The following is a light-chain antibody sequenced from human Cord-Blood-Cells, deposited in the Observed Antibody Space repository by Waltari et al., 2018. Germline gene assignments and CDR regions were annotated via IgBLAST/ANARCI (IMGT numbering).Light chain of an antibody. Sequence: SALTQPASVSGSPGQPITISCTGTSRDVGSYNLVSWYQQHPRKSPKLMIFEGSKRPSGVSKRFSGSKAGNTASLTICGVQAEDEAEYYCWSWAGSSDFDVFGTGTRVTVL. CDR2: EGS. V-gene: IGLV2-23*01. CDR1: SRDVGSYNL. CDR3: WSWAGSSDFDV. J-gene: IGLJ1*01.